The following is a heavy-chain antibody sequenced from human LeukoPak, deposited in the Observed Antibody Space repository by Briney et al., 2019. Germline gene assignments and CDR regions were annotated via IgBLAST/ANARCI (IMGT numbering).Heavy chain of an antibody. J-gene: IGHJ4*02. V-gene: IGHV3-21*01. CDR1: GFTFSSYS. D-gene: IGHD3-3*01. CDR2: ISSSSSYI. Sequence: GGSLRLSCAASGFTFSSYSMNWVRQAPGKGLEWVSSISSSSSYIYYADSVKGRFTISRDNAKNSLYLQMNSLRAEDTAVYYCARRGFRSGIDYWGQGTLVTVSS. CDR3: ARRGFRSGIDY.